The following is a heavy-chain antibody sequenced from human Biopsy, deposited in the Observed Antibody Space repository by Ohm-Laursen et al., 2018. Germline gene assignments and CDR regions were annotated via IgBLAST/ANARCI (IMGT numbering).Heavy chain of an antibody. Sequence: ETLSLTCAVYGESFNGYYWSWIRQTPGKGLEWIGEINHSGRTNYNPSLKSRVTISVDTSKNQFSLKVRSVTAADTAVYYCVRGVDYYDPYHYYALDVWGQGTTVTASS. V-gene: IGHV4-34*01. J-gene: IGHJ6*02. D-gene: IGHD3-22*01. CDR1: GESFNGYY. CDR2: INHSGRT. CDR3: VRGVDYYDPYHYYALDV.